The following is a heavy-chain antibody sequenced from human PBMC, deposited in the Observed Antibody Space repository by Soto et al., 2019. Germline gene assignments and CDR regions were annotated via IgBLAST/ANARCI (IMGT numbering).Heavy chain of an antibody. CDR3: AARFDSGGWYYGAFDI. D-gene: IGHD6-19*01. V-gene: IGHV3-23*01. J-gene: IGHJ3*02. CDR1: GFTFSSYA. CDR2: MSGDGGRT. Sequence: GGSLRLSGEAAGFTFSSYAMNWVRQAPGKGLEWVSGMSGDGGRTYYADSVKGRFTISRDNFKNTLFLQMNSLRAEDTAVYYCAARFDSGGWYYGAFDIWGQGTMVTVSS.